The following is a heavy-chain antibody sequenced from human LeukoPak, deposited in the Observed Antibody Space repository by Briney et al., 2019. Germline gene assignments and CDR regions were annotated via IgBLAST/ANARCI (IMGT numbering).Heavy chain of an antibody. Sequence: PSETLSLTCNVSGASVSSGSYYWSWIRQHPGKGLEWIGYIYYSGSTYYNPSLKSRVTISVDTSKNQFSLKLSSVTAADTAVYYCARVVRFCSSTSCGRYYFDYWGQGTLVTVSS. CDR2: IYYSGST. V-gene: IGHV4-31*03. J-gene: IGHJ4*02. D-gene: IGHD2-2*01. CDR3: ARVVRFCSSTSCGRYYFDY. CDR1: GASVSSGSYY.